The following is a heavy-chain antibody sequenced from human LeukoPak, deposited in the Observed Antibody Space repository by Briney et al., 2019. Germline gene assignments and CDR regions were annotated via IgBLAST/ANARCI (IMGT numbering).Heavy chain of an antibody. CDR2: ISSSSSYI. J-gene: IGHJ5*02. CDR1: GFTFSSYS. D-gene: IGHD6-13*01. Sequence: SGGSLRLSCAASGFTFSSYSMNWVRQAPGKGLEWVSSISSSSSYIYYADSVKGRFTISRDNAKNSLYLQMNSLRAEDTAVYYCARGPSIAAAGTGNWFDPWGQGTLVTVSS. V-gene: IGHV3-21*01. CDR3: ARGPSIAAAGTGNWFDP.